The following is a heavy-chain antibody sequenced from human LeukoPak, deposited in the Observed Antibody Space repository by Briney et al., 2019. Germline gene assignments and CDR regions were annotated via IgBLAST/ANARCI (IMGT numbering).Heavy chain of an antibody. CDR2: IYYSGPT. J-gene: IGHJ6*03. CDR1: AGSISTSSYY. CDR3: ARQVSDYFYYYMDV. Sequence: SETLSVACTVSAGSISTSSYYWGWIRQPPGRGLERFGTIYYSGPTYYNPPVESRVTISEDTSRNRFSLMLSSVTAADTAIYYCARQVSDYFYYYMDVWGEGTTVIVSS. V-gene: IGHV4-39*01.